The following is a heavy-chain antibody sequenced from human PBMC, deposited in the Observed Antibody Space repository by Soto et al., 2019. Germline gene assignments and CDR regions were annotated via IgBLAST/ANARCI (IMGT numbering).Heavy chain of an antibody. J-gene: IGHJ4*02. CDR3: AKDSNKYTISLRGRYFDY. V-gene: IGHV3-23*01. Sequence: EVQLLESGGGLVQRGGSQRLSCAASGFTFTSYVMSWVRQAPGKGLEWVAGITGGGSTAFYADSVKGRFTISRDNAKNSVVLQMESLRAEDTAIYYCAKDSNKYTISLRGRYFDYWGQGTLVTVSS. CDR1: GFTFTSYV. D-gene: IGHD3-10*01. CDR2: ITGGGSTA.